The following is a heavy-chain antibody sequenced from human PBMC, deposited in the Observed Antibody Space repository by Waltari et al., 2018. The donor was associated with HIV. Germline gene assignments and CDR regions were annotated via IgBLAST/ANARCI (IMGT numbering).Heavy chain of an antibody. CDR3: ARSRDYGSGKDYDMDV. Sequence: QMQLVQSGAEVKKTGSSVKVSCKASGYTFTYRYLHWVRQAPGQALEWMGWITPSNGNPNYAQKFHDRVTITRDRSMSTAYMELSSLRFEDTAMYYCARSRDYGSGKDYDMDVWGQGTTVTVSS. CDR1: GYTFTYRY. D-gene: IGHD3-10*01. J-gene: IGHJ6*02. V-gene: IGHV1-45*02. CDR2: ITPSNGNP.